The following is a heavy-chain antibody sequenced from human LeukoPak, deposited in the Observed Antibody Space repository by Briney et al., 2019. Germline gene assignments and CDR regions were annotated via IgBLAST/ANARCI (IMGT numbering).Heavy chain of an antibody. CDR1: GGSISSSNYY. CDR2: IYYSGST. D-gene: IGHD5-12*01. J-gene: IGHJ6*03. Sequence: SETLSLTCTVSGGSISSSNYYWGWIRQPPGKGLEWIGSIYYSGSTYYNPSLKSRVTMSVDTSKNQFSLKLSSVTAADTAVYYCAGMVATVDYYYYMDVWGKGTTVTISS. V-gene: IGHV4-39*07. CDR3: AGMVATVDYYYYMDV.